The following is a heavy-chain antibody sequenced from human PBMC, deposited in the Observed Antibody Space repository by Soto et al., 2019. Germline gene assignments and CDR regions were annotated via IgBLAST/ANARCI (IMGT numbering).Heavy chain of an antibody. CDR3: VKGKESGYRGAFDS. V-gene: IGHV3-23*01. J-gene: IGHJ4*02. Sequence: EERLLESGGGLVQPGGSLRLSCAATGFNFGSYAMGWVRQAPGKGLEWVSGVSGSGSSPYYADSVKGRLTISKDKSKNTLYLDLNNLRSEDTAVYFCVKGKESGYRGAFDSWGQGTMVTVSS. CDR2: VSGSGSSP. CDR1: GFNFGSYA. D-gene: IGHD5-18*01.